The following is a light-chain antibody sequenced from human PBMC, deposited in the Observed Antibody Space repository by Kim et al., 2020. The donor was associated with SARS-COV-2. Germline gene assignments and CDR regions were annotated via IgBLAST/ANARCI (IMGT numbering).Light chain of an antibody. V-gene: IGLV2-14*04. CDR2: DVT. J-gene: IGLJ1*01. CDR3: SSYTSSYTFV. CDR1: SSDVGGYNF. Sequence: GESFTISCPGTSSDVGGYNFVSWYQQQPGKAPKFLIYDVTERPSGVSNRFSGSKSGNTASLTISGLQPEDEADYYCSSYTSSYTFVFGTGTKVTVL.